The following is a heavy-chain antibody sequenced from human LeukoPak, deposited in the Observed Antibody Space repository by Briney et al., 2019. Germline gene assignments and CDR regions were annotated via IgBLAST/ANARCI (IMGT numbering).Heavy chain of an antibody. Sequence: HPGGSLRLSCAASGFTFSSYGMRWVRQAPGKGLEWVAVIWYDGSNKYYADSVKGRFTISRDNSKNTLYLQMNSLRAEDTAVYYCARDRWTYYYGSGSYYNGPFDYWGQGTLVTVSS. CDR2: IWYDGSNK. V-gene: IGHV3-33*01. D-gene: IGHD3-10*01. CDR3: ARDRWTYYYGSGSYYNGPFDY. J-gene: IGHJ4*02. CDR1: GFTFSSYG.